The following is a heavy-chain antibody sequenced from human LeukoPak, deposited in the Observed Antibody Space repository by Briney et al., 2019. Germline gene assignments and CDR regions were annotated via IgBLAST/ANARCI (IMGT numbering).Heavy chain of an antibody. CDR2: IWYDGSNK. CDR3: ARVEEVFRYCSGGSCYGIGY. CDR1: GFTFSSYG. D-gene: IGHD2-15*01. Sequence: GRSLRLSCAASGFTFSSYGMHWVRQAPGKGLEWVAVIWYDGSNKYYADSVKGRFTISRDNSKNTLYLQMNSLRAEDTAVYYCARVEEVFRYCSGGSCYGIGYWGQGTLVTVSS. J-gene: IGHJ4*02. V-gene: IGHV3-33*01.